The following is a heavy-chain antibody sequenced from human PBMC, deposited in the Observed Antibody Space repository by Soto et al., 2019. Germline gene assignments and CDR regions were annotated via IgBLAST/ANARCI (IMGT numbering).Heavy chain of an antibody. CDR2: IIPIFGTA. D-gene: IGHD3-9*01. Sequence: GASVKVSCKASGGTFSSYAIGWVRQAPGQGLEWMGGIIPIFGTANYAQKFQGRVTITADESTSTAYMELSSLRSEDTAVYYCARAHYDILTYYYGMDVWGQGTTVTVSS. CDR3: ARAHYDILTYYYGMDV. V-gene: IGHV1-69*13. CDR1: GGTFSSYA. J-gene: IGHJ6*02.